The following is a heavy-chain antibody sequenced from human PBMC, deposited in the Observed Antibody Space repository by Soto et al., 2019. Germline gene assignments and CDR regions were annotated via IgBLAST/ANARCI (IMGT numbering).Heavy chain of an antibody. CDR2: ISYDGSNK. CDR1: GFTFSSYG. Sequence: QVQLVESGGGVVQPGRSLRVSCAASGFTFSSYGMHWVRQAPGKGLEWVVVISYDGSNKNYADSVKGRFTISRDNSKNTLYLQTNSLRAEDTAVYYCAKGRGYSFLPIDMDVWGQGTTVTVSS. J-gene: IGHJ6*02. V-gene: IGHV3-30*18. D-gene: IGHD5-18*01. CDR3: AKGRGYSFLPIDMDV.